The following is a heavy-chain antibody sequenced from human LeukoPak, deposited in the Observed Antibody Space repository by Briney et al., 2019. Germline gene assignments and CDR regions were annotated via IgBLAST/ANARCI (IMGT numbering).Heavy chain of an antibody. D-gene: IGHD1-1*01. CDR1: GFTFSDYY. V-gene: IGHV3-11*06. J-gene: IGHJ3*02. Sequence: GGSLRLSCAASGFTFSDYYMSWIRQAPGKGLEWVSYISSSSSYTNYADSVKGRFTISRDNSKNTLYLQMGSLRAEDMAVYYCARAQGTGTPSNDAFDIWGQGTMVTVSS. CDR3: ARAQGTGTPSNDAFDI. CDR2: ISSSSSYT.